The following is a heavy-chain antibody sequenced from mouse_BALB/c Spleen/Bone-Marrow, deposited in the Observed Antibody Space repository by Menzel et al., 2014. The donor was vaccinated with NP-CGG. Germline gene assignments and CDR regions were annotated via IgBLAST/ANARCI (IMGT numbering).Heavy chain of an antibody. D-gene: IGHD2-14*01. J-gene: IGHJ3*01. CDR1: GFNIKDTY. V-gene: IGHV14-3*02. CDR3: ATYYRYDRRFAY. Sequence: VQLKESGAELVKPGASVELSCTASGFNIKDTYMHWVKQGPGQGLEWIGRIDPANGNTKYDPKFQGKATITADTSSNTAYLQLSSLTSEDTAVYYCATYYRYDRRFAYWGQGTLVTVSA. CDR2: IDPANGNT.